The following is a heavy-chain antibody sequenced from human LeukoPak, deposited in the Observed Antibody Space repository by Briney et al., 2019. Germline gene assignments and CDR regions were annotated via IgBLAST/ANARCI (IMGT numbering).Heavy chain of an antibody. CDR3: ARAQHGGNSGSNFDY. V-gene: IGHV3-53*01. CDR2: IYSGGST. CDR1: GFTVSSNY. Sequence: GGSLRLSCAASGFTVSSNYMSWVRQAPGKGLEWVSVIYSGGSTYYADSVKGRFTVSRDNSKNTLYLQMNSLRAEDTAVYYCARAQHGGNSGSNFDYWGQGTLVTVSS. J-gene: IGHJ4*02. D-gene: IGHD4-23*01.